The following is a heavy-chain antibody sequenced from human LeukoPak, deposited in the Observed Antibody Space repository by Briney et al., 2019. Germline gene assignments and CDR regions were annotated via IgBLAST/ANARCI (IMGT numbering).Heavy chain of an antibody. D-gene: IGHD3-10*01. CDR2: INPNSGGT. V-gene: IGHV1-2*02. CDR3: AKNFFGSGSYVLVFDP. Sequence: ASLTVPCNASGYTFTVYYMHWVRQAPGQGLEWLGWINPNSGGTNYAQKFQDRVTMTRDTSISTAYMELSSLTSDDSAVYYCAKNFFGSGSYVLVFDPWGQGSLLTVSS. J-gene: IGHJ5*02. CDR1: GYTFTVYY.